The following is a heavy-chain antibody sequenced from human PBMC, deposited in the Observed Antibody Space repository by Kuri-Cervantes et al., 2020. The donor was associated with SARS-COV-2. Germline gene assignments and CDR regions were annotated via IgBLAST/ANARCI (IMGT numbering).Heavy chain of an antibody. CDR2: ISSSSSYI. Sequence: WGSLRLSCAASGFTFSSYSMNWVRQAPGKGLEWVSSISSSSSYIYYADSVKGRFTISRDNAKNSLYLQMNSLRAEDTAVYYCARDKDDYSNYGDYGMDVWGQGTTVTVSS. D-gene: IGHD4-11*01. J-gene: IGHJ6*02. V-gene: IGHV3-21*01. CDR3: ARDKDDYSNYGDYGMDV. CDR1: GFTFSSYS.